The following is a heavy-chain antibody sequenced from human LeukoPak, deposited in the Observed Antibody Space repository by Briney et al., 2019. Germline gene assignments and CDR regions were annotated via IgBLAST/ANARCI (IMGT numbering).Heavy chain of an antibody. Sequence: ASVKVSCKASGGTFSSYAISWVRQAPGQGLEWMGGIIPIFGTANYAQKFQGRVTIIADESTSTAYMELSSLRSEDTAVYYCARVGHCSGGSCYSGPFDYWGQGTLVTVSS. CDR3: ARVGHCSGGSCYSGPFDY. D-gene: IGHD2-15*01. CDR1: GGTFSSYA. V-gene: IGHV1-69*13. CDR2: IIPIFGTA. J-gene: IGHJ4*02.